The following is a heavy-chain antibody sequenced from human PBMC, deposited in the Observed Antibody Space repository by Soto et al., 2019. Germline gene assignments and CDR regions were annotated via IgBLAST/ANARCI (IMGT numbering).Heavy chain of an antibody. V-gene: IGHV4-4*02. CDR3: ARELPTYYDFWSGPRLYGMDV. CDR2: IYHSGST. J-gene: IGHJ6*02. Sequence: PSETLSLTFAVSGGSISSSNWWSWVRQPPGKGLEWIGEIYHSGSTNYNPSLKSRVTISVDKSKNQFSLKLSSVTAADTAVYYCARELPTYYDFWSGPRLYGMDVWGQGTTVTVSS. D-gene: IGHD3-3*01. CDR1: GGSISSSNW.